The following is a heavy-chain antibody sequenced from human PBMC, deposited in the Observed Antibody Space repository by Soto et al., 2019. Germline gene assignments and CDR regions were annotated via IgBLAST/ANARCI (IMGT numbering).Heavy chain of an antibody. CDR1: EVKIGSYW. Sequence: GLSLSHSSAASEVKIGSYWMSWIRQAPGKGLEWVANIKQDGSEKYYVDSVKGRFTISRDNAKNSLYLQMNSLRAEDTAVYYCARDRRGYSSSWYRGYYYYGMDVWGQGTTVTVYS. V-gene: IGHV3-7*01. J-gene: IGHJ6*02. D-gene: IGHD6-13*01. CDR2: IKQDGSEK. CDR3: ARDRRGYSSSWYRGYYYYGMDV.